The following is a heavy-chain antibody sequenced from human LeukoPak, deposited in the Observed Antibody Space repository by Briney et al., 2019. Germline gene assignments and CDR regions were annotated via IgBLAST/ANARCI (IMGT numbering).Heavy chain of an antibody. CDR3: ATRRYSSSWYTIAGFDY. V-gene: IGHV1-69*13. J-gene: IGHJ4*02. CDR1: GGTFSSYA. CDR2: IIPIFGIA. Sequence: ASVKVSCKASGGTFSSYAISWVRQAPGQGLEWMGRIIPIFGIANYAQKFQGRVTITADESTSTAYMELSSLRSEDTAVYYCATRRYSSSWYTIAGFDYWGQGTLVTVSS. D-gene: IGHD6-13*01.